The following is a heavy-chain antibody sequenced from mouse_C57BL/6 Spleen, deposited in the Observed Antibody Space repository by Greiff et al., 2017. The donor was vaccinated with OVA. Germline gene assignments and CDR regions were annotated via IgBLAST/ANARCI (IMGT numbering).Heavy chain of an antibody. CDR3: ARQLRFYFDD. D-gene: IGHD3-2*02. V-gene: IGHV1-55*01. Sequence: QVQLQQPGAELVKPGASVKMSCKASGYTFTSYWITWVKQRPGQGLEWIGDIYPGSGSTNYNEKFKSKATLTVDTSSSPAYMQLSSLTSEDSAVYYCARQLRFYFDDWGQGTTLTVSS. CDR2: IYPGSGST. J-gene: IGHJ2*01. CDR1: GYTFTSYW.